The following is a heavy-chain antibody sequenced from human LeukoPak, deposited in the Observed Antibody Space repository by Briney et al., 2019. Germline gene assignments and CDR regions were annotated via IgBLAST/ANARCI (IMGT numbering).Heavy chain of an antibody. J-gene: IGHJ4*02. V-gene: IGHV3-11*06. CDR3: AKVATVYCGGDCYLDY. Sequence: PGGSLRLSCAASGFTFSDYYMSWIRQAPGKGLEWVSYISSSSSYTNYADSVKGLFTISRDNAKNSLYLQMNSLRAEDTAVYYCAKVATVYCGGDCYLDYWGQGALVTVSS. D-gene: IGHD2-21*02. CDR1: GFTFSDYY. CDR2: ISSSSSYT.